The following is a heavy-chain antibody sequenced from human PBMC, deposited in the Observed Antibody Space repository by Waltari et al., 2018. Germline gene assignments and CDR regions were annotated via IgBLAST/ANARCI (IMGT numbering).Heavy chain of an antibody. Sequence: EVQLVESGGGLIQPGGSLRLSCAASGFTVSSNYMSWVRQAPGKGLEWVSVIYGVGSTYYADSVKGRFTISRDNSKNTLYLQMNSLRAEDTAVYYCARAPSGYYYEGYFDYWGQGTLVTVSS. CDR1: GFTVSSNY. CDR2: IYGVGST. J-gene: IGHJ4*02. V-gene: IGHV3-53*01. CDR3: ARAPSGYYYEGYFDY. D-gene: IGHD3-22*01.